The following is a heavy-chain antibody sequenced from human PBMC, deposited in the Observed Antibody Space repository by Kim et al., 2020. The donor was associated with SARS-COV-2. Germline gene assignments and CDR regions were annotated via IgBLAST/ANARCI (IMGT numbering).Heavy chain of an antibody. D-gene: IGHD2-2*01. V-gene: IGHV4-4*02. J-gene: IGHJ4*02. CDR1: GGSISSSNW. Sequence: SETLSLTCAVSGGSISSSNWWSWVRQPPGKGLEWIGEIYHSGSTNYNPSLKSRVTISVDKSKNQFSLKLSSVTAADTAVYYCARESRYCSSTSCYGGYYFDYWGQGTLVTVSS. CDR3: ARESRYCSSTSCYGGYYFDY. CDR2: IYHSGST.